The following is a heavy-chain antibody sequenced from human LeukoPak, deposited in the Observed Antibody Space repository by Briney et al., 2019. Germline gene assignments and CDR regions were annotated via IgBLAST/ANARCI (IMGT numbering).Heavy chain of an antibody. CDR2: IYYSGST. D-gene: IGHD7-27*01. Sequence: SETLSLTCTVSGGSISSSSYYWGWIRQPPGKGLEWIGYIYYSGSTNYNPSLKSRVTISVDTSKNQFSLKLSSVTAADTAVYYCARDLGRFPWHDAFDIWGQGTMVTVSS. V-gene: IGHV4-61*01. J-gene: IGHJ3*02. CDR3: ARDLGRFPWHDAFDI. CDR1: GGSISSSSYY.